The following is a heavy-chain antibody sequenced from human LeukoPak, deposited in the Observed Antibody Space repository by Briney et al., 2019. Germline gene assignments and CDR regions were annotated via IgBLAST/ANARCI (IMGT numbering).Heavy chain of an antibody. V-gene: IGHV3-23*01. J-gene: IGHJ4*02. CDR2: INTGGGST. Sequence: PGGSLRLSCAASGFTFSSYAMSWVRQAPGKGLEWVSGINTGGGSTAYADSVKGRFTISRDNPRNTLYMQMNSLRAEDTALYYCAIMHPYYDGNGYWVQWGQGTLVTVSS. CDR3: AIMHPYYDGNGYWVQ. D-gene: IGHD3-22*01. CDR1: GFTFSSYA.